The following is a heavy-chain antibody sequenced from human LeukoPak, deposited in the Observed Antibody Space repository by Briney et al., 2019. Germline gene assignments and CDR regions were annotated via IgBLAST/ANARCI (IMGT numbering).Heavy chain of an antibody. CDR3: ARHSYDFWSGYLKADAFDI. J-gene: IGHJ3*02. Sequence: SETLSLTCTVSGGSISSYYWSWIRQPPGEGLEWIGYIYYSGSTNYNPSLKSRVTISVDTSKNQFSLKLSSVTAADTAVYYCARHSYDFWSGYLKADAFDIWGQGTMVTVSS. V-gene: IGHV4-59*08. CDR1: GGSISSYY. D-gene: IGHD3-3*01. CDR2: IYYSGST.